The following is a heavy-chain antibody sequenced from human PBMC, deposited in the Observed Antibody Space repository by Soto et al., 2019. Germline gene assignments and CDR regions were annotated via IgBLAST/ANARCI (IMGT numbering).Heavy chain of an antibody. Sequence: ASVKVSFKASGYTFSSYGITWVRQAPGQWLEWMGWISVYSGKTRYAQNIQDRVTMSTDTSTSTAYMEMRSLRSDETAFYYCARSAMAGDYWYYGMNVWGRGTRVTDYS. V-gene: IGHV1-18*04. D-gene: IGHD6-19*01. CDR3: ARSAMAGDYWYYGMNV. CDR1: GYTFSSYG. J-gene: IGHJ6*02. CDR2: ISVYSGKT.